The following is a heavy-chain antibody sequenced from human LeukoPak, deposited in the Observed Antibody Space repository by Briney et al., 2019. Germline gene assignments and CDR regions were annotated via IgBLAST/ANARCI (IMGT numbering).Heavy chain of an antibody. D-gene: IGHD3-22*01. CDR3: ASGRTMIVLVMVF. J-gene: IGHJ4*02. V-gene: IGHV4-39*01. Sequence: SETLSLTCTVSGGSISSSSYYWGWIRQPPWKGLEWIGSIYYSGSTYYNPSLKSRVTISVDTSKNQFSLKLSSVTAADTAVHYCASGRTMIVLVMVFWGQGTLVTVSS. CDR2: IYYSGST. CDR1: GGSISSSSYY.